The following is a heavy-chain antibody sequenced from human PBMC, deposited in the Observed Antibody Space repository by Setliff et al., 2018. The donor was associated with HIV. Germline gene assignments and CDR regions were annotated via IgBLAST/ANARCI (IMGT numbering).Heavy chain of an antibody. Sequence: PSETLSLTCTVSGGSISSSSYYWGWIRQPPGKGLEWIGSIYYSGSTYYNPSLKSRVTISVDTSKNQFSLKLSSVTAADTAVYYCASQDYDLWSGYYTWNYWGQGTLVTVSS. V-gene: IGHV4-39*01. D-gene: IGHD3-3*01. J-gene: IGHJ4*02. CDR1: GGSISSSSYY. CDR3: ASQDYDLWSGYYTWNY. CDR2: IYYSGST.